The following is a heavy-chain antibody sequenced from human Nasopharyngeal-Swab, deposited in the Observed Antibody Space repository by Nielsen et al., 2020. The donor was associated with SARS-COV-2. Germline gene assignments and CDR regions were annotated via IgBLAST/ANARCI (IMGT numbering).Heavy chain of an antibody. J-gene: IGHJ6*02. CDR3: ARIIVATNYYYYYGVDV. V-gene: IGHV1-69*01. D-gene: IGHD5-12*01. Sequence: WVRQAPGQGLEWMGGIIPIFGTANYAQKFQGRVTITADESTSTAYMELSSLRSEDTAVYYCARIIVATNYYYYYGVDVWGQGTTVTVSS. CDR2: IIPIFGTA.